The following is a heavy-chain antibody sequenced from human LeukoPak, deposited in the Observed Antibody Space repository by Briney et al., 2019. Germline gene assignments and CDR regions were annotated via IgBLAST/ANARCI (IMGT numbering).Heavy chain of an antibody. D-gene: IGHD1-26*01. J-gene: IGHJ4*02. Sequence: PGGSLRRSCSASGFTFSSYAMHWVRQAPGKGLEYVSAISSSGGSTYYADLVKGRFTISRDNSKNTLYLQMSSLRPEDTAVYFCVKERSGGFFDYWGQGTLVTVSS. V-gene: IGHV3-64D*09. CDR2: ISSSGGST. CDR1: GFTFSSYA. CDR3: VKERSGGFFDY.